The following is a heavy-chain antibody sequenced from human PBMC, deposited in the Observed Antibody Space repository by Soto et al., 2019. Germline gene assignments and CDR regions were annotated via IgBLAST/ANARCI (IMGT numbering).Heavy chain of an antibody. V-gene: IGHV3-30*18. CDR1: GFTFSSYG. Sequence: QVQLVESGGGVVQPGRSLRLSCAASGFTFSSYGMYWVRQAPGKGLECVAYISQDGGNRYSADSVKGRFTIFRDNSKNTLYLQTNSLGSEDGAVYYCAKDRRDGYFDNWGQGTLVTVSS. J-gene: IGHJ4*02. CDR3: AKDRRDGYFDN. CDR2: ISQDGGNR.